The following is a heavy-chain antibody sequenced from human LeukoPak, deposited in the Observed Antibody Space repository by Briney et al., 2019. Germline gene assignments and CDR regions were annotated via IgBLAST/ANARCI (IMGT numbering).Heavy chain of an antibody. J-gene: IGHJ4*02. CDR1: GFTFSSSA. D-gene: IGHD2-8*02. V-gene: IGHV3-30*02. CDR3: AKDGSWSCTD. Sequence: GGSLRLSCGASGFTFSSSAMHWVRRGPGKGLEWVAYIAHHGNNKYYADSVKGRFTISRDNSKGSLYLQMNSLRADDTAVYYCAKDGSWSCTDWGQGTLVRVSS. CDR2: IAHHGNNK.